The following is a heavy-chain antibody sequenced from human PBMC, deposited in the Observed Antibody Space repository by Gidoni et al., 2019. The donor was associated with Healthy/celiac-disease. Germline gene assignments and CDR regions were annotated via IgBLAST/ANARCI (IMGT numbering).Heavy chain of an antibody. CDR3: AKDLSGPDTAMVV. CDR1: GFTFSSYA. Sequence: EVQLLESGGGLVQPGGSLRLSCAASGFTFSSYAMSWVRQSPGKGLEWVSAISGSGGSTYYADSVKGRFTISRDNSKNTLYLQMNSLRAEDTAVYYCAKDLSGPDTAMVVWGQGTLVTVSS. CDR2: ISGSGGST. V-gene: IGHV3-23*01. J-gene: IGHJ4*02. D-gene: IGHD5-18*01.